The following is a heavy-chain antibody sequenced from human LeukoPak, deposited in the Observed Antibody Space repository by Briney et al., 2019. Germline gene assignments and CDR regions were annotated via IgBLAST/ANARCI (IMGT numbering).Heavy chain of an antibody. V-gene: IGHV4-59*01. Sequence: SETLSLTCSVSGGSITTYYWSWIRQPPGKGQEWIGFIYYSGSTNYNPSLKSRVTISVDTSKNQFSLKLSSVTAADTAVYYCARSWAVHEAYYYGMDVWGQGTTVTVSS. J-gene: IGHJ6*02. CDR1: GGSITTYY. CDR2: IYYSGST. D-gene: IGHD1-1*01. CDR3: ARSWAVHEAYYYGMDV.